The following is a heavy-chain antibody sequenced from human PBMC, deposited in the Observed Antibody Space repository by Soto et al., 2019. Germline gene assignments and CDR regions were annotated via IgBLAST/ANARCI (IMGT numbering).Heavy chain of an antibody. CDR1: GYTFTSYD. CDR2: MNPNSGNT. CDR3: ARGLISGSHYSGGWYYFDS. J-gene: IGHJ4*02. D-gene: IGHD1-26*01. Sequence: ASVKVSCKASGYTFTSYDINWVRQATGQGLEWMGWMNPNSGNTGYAQKFQGRVTMTRNTSISTAYMELSSVTAADTAVYYCARGLISGSHYSGGWYYFDSWGQGTQVTVSS. V-gene: IGHV1-8*01.